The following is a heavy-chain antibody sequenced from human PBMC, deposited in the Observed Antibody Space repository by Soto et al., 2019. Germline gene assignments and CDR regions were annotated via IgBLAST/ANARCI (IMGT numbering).Heavy chain of an antibody. Sequence: GGSLRLSGAASGFTFTSYGMSWVRQAPGKGLEWVSGISDSGGTTHYADSVKGRFTISRDSSKNTLYLQMNSLRAEDTAVYYCAKGPNHGVTAVDYWGQGTLVTVSS. J-gene: IGHJ4*02. V-gene: IGHV3-23*01. CDR1: GFTFTSYG. CDR3: AKGPNHGVTAVDY. D-gene: IGHD2-21*02. CDR2: ISDSGGTT.